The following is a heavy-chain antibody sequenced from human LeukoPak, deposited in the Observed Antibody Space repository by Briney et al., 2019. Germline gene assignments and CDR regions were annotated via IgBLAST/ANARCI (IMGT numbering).Heavy chain of an antibody. J-gene: IGHJ6*02. V-gene: IGHV1-8*01. D-gene: IGHD3-16*02. Sequence: GASVKVSCKASGYTFTSYDINWVRQATGQGLEWMGWMNPNSGNTGYAQKFQGRVTMTRNTSISTAYMELSSLRSEDTAVYYCARGKIIDPYYYYGMDVWGQGTTVTVSS. CDR3: ARGKIIDPYYYYGMDV. CDR2: MNPNSGNT. CDR1: GYTFTSYD.